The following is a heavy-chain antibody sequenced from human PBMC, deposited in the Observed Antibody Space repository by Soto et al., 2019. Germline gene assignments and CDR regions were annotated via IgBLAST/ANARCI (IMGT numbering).Heavy chain of an antibody. Sequence: PGGSLRLSCAASGFTFSSYAMSWVRQAPGRGLEWVSAISGSGGSTYYADSVKGRFTISRDNSKNTLYLQMNSLRAEDTAVYYCAKEAPPYCSGGSCYSGFDYWGQGTLVTVSS. CDR3: AKEAPPYCSGGSCYSGFDY. CDR1: GFTFSSYA. D-gene: IGHD2-15*01. V-gene: IGHV3-23*01. J-gene: IGHJ4*02. CDR2: ISGSGGST.